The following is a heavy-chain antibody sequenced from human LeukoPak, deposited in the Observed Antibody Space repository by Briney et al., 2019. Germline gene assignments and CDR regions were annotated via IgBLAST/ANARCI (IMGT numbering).Heavy chain of an antibody. V-gene: IGHV4-61*02. CDR3: ASSNALVWGYFDY. Sequence: SQTLSLTCTVSGASISSGSYYWSWIRQPGGKGLEWIGRIYTSGSTNYNSSLKRRVTISVDTSKTQFSLRLSSVTAADTAVYYCASSNALVWGYFDYWGQGTLVTVSS. J-gene: IGHJ4*02. CDR1: GASISSGSYY. D-gene: IGHD7-27*01. CDR2: IYTSGST.